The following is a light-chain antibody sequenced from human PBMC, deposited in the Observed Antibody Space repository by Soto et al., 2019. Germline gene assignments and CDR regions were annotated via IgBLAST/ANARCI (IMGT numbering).Light chain of an antibody. CDR2: GSS. CDR3: QQYARSPGT. V-gene: IGKV3-20*01. CDR1: QTVSSGY. Sequence: EVVLTQSPGTLSLSPGEAATLSCRASQTVSSGYLAWYQQRSGQAPRLLIYGSSSRASDVPDTFSGSGSGTEFTLTISSMEPEDFAVYFCQQYARSPGTFGQGTKLEIK. J-gene: IGKJ1*01.